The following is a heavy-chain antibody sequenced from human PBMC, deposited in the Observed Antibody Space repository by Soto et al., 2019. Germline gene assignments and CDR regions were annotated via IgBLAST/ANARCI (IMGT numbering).Heavy chain of an antibody. V-gene: IGHV4-61*01. CDR3: ARGLDFDGTGSPDLNGY. J-gene: IGHJ4*02. CDR2: INHSGAT. CDR1: GGSVSGASYY. Sequence: SETLSLTCAVSGGSVSGASYYWSWIRQSPGKGLEWIGNINHSGATNYNPSLKTRATISVDTSKKQFSLQLSSVTSADTAVYFGARGLDFDGTGSPDLNGYWGQGTLVTVSS. D-gene: IGHD3-10*01.